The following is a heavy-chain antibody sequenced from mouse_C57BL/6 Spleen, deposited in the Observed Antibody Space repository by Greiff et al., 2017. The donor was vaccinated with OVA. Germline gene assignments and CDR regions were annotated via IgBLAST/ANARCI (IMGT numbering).Heavy chain of an antibody. CDR2: IYPGDGDT. D-gene: IGHD1-1*01. CDR1: GYAFSSYW. Sequence: VQLQQSGAELVKPGASVKISCKASGYAFSSYWMNWVKQRPGKGLEWIGQIYPGDGDTNYNGKFKGKATLTADKSSSTAYMQLSSLTSEDSAVYFCARARGSSSYWYFDVWGTGTTVTVSS. CDR3: ARARGSSSYWYFDV. J-gene: IGHJ1*03. V-gene: IGHV1-80*01.